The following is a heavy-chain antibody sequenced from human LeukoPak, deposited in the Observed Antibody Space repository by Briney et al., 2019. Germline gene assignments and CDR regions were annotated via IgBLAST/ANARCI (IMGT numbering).Heavy chain of an antibody. D-gene: IGHD6-19*01. CDR3: AGQIAVAGTGAFDI. CDR1: GGSISSYY. CDR2: IYYSGST. J-gene: IGHJ3*02. Sequence: SETLSLTCTVSGGSISSYYWSWIRQPPGKGLEWIGYIYYSGSTNYNPSLKSRVTISVDTSKNQFFLKLSSVTAADTAVYYCAGQIAVAGTGAFDIWGQGTMVTVSS. V-gene: IGHV4-59*08.